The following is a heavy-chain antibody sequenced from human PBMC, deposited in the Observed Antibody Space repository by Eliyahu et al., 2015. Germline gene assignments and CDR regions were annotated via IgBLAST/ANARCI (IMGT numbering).Heavy chain of an antibody. Sequence: QVQLVQSGAEVKKPGASVKVSCKASGYTFTSYVMHWVRQAPGQRLEWMGWINGGNGNTKYSQKFQVRVTITRDTSASTAYMELSSLRSEDTAVYYCAKEKRSGSYDGLFDYWGQGTLVTVSS. CDR1: GYTFTSYV. J-gene: IGHJ4*02. CDR3: AKEKRSGSYDGLFDY. CDR2: INGGNGNT. D-gene: IGHD1-26*01. V-gene: IGHV1-3*01.